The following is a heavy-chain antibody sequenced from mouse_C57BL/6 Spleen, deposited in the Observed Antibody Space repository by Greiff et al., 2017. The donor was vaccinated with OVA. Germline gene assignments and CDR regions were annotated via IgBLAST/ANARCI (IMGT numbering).Heavy chain of an antibody. D-gene: IGHD2-1*01. CDR1: GYSITSGYY. Sequence: VQLQQSGPGLVKPSQSLSLTCSVTGYSITSGYYWNWIRQFPGNKLEWMGYISYDGSNNYNPSLKNRISITRDTSKNQFFLKLNSVTTEDTATYYCAVYYGQRGWYFDVWGTGTTVTVSS. J-gene: IGHJ1*03. CDR2: ISYDGSN. CDR3: AVYYGQRGWYFDV. V-gene: IGHV3-6*01.